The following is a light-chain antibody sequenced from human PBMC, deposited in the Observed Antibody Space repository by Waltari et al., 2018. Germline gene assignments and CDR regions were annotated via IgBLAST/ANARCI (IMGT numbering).Light chain of an antibody. V-gene: IGKV3-11*01. CDR2: SAS. CDR3: QQRSSWPRT. J-gene: IGKJ1*01. Sequence: EIVLTQSPATLSLSPVERATLSCRTSQSVSYSLAWYQQKPGQTPSLLIYSASNMATGIPARFLGSGSWSDFTLTISSLEPEDFAVYYCQQRSSWPRTFGQGTKVEIK. CDR1: QSVSYS.